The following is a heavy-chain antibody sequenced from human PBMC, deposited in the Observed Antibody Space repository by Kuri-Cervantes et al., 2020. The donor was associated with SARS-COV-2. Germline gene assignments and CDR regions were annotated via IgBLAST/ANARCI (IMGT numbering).Heavy chain of an antibody. CDR2: ISAYNGNT. CDR1: GYTFTSYG. V-gene: IGHV1-18*01. Sequence: ASVKVSCKASGYTFTSYGISWVRQAPGQGLEWMGWISAYNGNTNYAQKLQGRVTTTTDTSTSTAYMELRSLRSDDTAVYYCARETTYYDYVWGSYRYGWFDPWGQGTLVTVSS. J-gene: IGHJ5*02. D-gene: IGHD3-16*02. CDR3: ARETTYYDYVWGSYRYGWFDP.